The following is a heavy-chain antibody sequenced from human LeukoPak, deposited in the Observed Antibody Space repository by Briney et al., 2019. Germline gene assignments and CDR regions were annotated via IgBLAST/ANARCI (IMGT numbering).Heavy chain of an antibody. J-gene: IGHJ4*02. Sequence: ASVKVSCKASGYTFTDYYMHWVRQAPGQGFEWMGWLNPNSGDTNYAQKFQGRVTMTRGTSISTAHMELSRLRSDDTAVYYCARANFLYCSSTTCLFDYWGQGTLVIVSS. CDR1: GYTFTDYY. D-gene: IGHD2-2*01. CDR2: LNPNSGDT. CDR3: ARANFLYCSSTTCLFDY. V-gene: IGHV1-2*02.